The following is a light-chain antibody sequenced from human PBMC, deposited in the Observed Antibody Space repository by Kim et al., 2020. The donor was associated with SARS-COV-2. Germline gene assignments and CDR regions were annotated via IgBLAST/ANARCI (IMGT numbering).Light chain of an antibody. CDR3: QGWDSSSDQYV. Sequence: PGKTARFPGGGNNVGSKSVHWYQRKPGQAPVLVIYYDSDRPSGIPERFSGSNSGNTATLTISRVEAGDEADYYCQGWDSSSDQYVFGTGTKVTVL. CDR2: YDS. CDR1: NVGSKS. J-gene: IGLJ1*01. V-gene: IGLV3-21*04.